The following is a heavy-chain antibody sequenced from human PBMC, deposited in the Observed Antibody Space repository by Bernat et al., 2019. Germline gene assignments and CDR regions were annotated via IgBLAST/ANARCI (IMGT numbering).Heavy chain of an antibody. CDR1: GGSFNGYY. J-gene: IGHJ1*01. Sequence: QAQLQQWGAGLLKPSETLSLICAVNGGSFNGYYWTWIRQPPGKGLEWIGEISHSGSTSYNSSLKSRVTISVDTSNNQFSLKLTSVTAADTALYYCARGLPGPRLQHWGQGSLLTVSS. CDR2: ISHSGST. CDR3: ARGLPGPRLQH. V-gene: IGHV4-34*01.